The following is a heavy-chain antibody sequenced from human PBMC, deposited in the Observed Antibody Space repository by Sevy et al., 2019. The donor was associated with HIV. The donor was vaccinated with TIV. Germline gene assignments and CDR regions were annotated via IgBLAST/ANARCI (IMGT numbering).Heavy chain of an antibody. D-gene: IGHD3-10*01. Sequence: GGSLRLSCAASGFTFSSYWMSWVRQAPGKGLEWVANIKQDGSEKYYVDSVKGRFTISRDNAKNSLYLQMNSLRAEDTAVYHCARKRITMVRGVIGDAFDIWGQGTMVTVSS. CDR3: ARKRITMVRGVIGDAFDI. CDR1: GFTFSSYW. V-gene: IGHV3-7*03. J-gene: IGHJ3*02. CDR2: IKQDGSEK.